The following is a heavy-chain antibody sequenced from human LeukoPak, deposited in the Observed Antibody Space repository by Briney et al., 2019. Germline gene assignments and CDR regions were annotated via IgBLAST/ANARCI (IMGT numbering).Heavy chain of an antibody. CDR1: GFAVGSNY. J-gene: IGHJ4*02. V-gene: IGHV3-53*01. CDR2: IYSGGAI. Sequence: PGGSLRLSCVASGFAVGSNYMSWVRQAPGKGLEWVSLIYSGGAIRYADSVKGRFTISRDNAKNTLYLQMNSLRAEDTAVYYCARVGDSGGWYYFNYWGQGTLVTVSS. CDR3: ARVGDSGGWYYFNY. D-gene: IGHD6-19*01.